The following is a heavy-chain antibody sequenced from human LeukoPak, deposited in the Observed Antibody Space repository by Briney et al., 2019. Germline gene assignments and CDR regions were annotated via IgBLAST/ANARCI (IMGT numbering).Heavy chain of an antibody. V-gene: IGHV3-48*03. D-gene: IGHD4-23*01. Sequence: GGSLRLSCAASGFTFSSYEMNWVRQAPGKGLEWVSYISSSGSTIYYADSVKGRFTTSRDNAKRSLYLQMNSLRVEDTAIYYCVTHEVTVVTRSTFDYWGQGTLVTVSS. CDR1: GFTFSSYE. J-gene: IGHJ4*02. CDR2: ISSSGSTI. CDR3: VTHEVTVVTRSTFDY.